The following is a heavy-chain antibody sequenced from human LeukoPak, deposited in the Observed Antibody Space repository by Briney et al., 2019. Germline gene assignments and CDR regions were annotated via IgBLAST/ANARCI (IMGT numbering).Heavy chain of an antibody. CDR2: IYHSGST. J-gene: IGHJ4*02. CDR3: ARDYSGSHDY. V-gene: IGHV4-38-2*02. Sequence: SETLSLTCTVSGYSISSGYYWGWIRQTPGKGLEWIGSIYHSGSTYYNPSLKSRVTISVDTSKNQFSLKLSSVTAADTAVYYCARDYSGSHDYWGQGTLATVSS. CDR1: GYSISSGYY. D-gene: IGHD1-26*01.